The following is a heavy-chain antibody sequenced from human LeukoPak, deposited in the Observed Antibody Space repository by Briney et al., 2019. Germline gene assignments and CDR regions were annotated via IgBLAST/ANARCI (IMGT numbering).Heavy chain of an antibody. J-gene: IGHJ4*02. Sequence: GASVKVSCKASGGTFSSYAISWVRQAPGQGLEWMGGIIPIFGTANYAQKFQGRVTITADKSTSTAYMELSSLRSEDTAVYYCAGFGELSSPDYWGQGTLVTVSS. V-gene: IGHV1-69*06. CDR3: AGFGELSSPDY. D-gene: IGHD3-10*01. CDR2: IIPIFGTA. CDR1: GGTFSSYA.